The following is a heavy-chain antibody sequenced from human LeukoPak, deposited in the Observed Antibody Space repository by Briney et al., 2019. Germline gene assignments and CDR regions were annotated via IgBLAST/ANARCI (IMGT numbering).Heavy chain of an antibody. V-gene: IGHV3-30*18. D-gene: IGHD6-6*01. Sequence: PGGSLRLSCAASGFTFSSYGMHWVRQAPGKGLEWVAVISYDGSNKYYADSVKGRFTISRDNSKNTLYLQMNSLRAEDTAVYYCAKEDSRSRYFDYWGQGTLVTVSS. CDR1: GFTFSSYG. CDR2: ISYDGSNK. J-gene: IGHJ4*02. CDR3: AKEDSRSRYFDY.